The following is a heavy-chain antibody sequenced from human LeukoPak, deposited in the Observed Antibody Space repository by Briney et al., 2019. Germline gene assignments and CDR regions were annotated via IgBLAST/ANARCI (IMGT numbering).Heavy chain of an antibody. D-gene: IGHD3-22*01. Sequence: PGGSLRLSCVASGFNLRHYYMSWVRQAPGKGLEWVADIRPDGSDIYNVDSVRGRFTISRDNTKNSLYLQMNSLRAEDTAVYYCAGDDYYDSSGYYGSSVYWGQGTLVTVSS. CDR3: AGDDYYDSSGYYGSSVY. J-gene: IGHJ4*02. CDR1: GFNLRHYY. CDR2: IRPDGSDI. V-gene: IGHV3-7*04.